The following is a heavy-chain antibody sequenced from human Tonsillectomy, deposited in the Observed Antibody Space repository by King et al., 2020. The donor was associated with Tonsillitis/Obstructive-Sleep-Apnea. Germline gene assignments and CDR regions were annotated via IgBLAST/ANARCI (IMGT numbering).Heavy chain of an antibody. J-gene: IGHJ6*03. CDR1: GFTFSTYT. CDR2: ISSRGSTI. Sequence: VQLVESGGNLVQPGGSLRLSCVASGFTFSTYTMTWLRQAPGKGPEWISYISSRGSTILYADSVKGRFTISRDNAKNSLYLQMDSLRDEDTAVYYCARPHRPSYYSYMDVWGKGTTVTVSS. V-gene: IGHV3-48*02. CDR3: ARPHRPSYYSYMDV.